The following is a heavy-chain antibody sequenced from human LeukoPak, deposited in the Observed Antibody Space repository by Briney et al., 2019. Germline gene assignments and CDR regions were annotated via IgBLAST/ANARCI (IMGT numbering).Heavy chain of an antibody. CDR2: ISGSGGST. J-gene: IGHJ4*02. V-gene: IGHV3-23*01. CDR3: ARNLNSGNFYYFDY. CDR1: GLTFSSYA. Sequence: GGSLRLSCAASGLTFSSYAMSWVRQAPGKGLEWVSAISGSGGSTYYADSVKGRFTISRDNSKNTLSLQMNSLRPEDTALYYCARNLNSGNFYYFDYWGQGTLVTVSS. D-gene: IGHD1-26*01.